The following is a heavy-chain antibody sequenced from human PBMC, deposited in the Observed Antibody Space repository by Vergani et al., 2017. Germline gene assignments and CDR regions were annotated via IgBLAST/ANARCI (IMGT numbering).Heavy chain of an antibody. V-gene: IGHV3-23*04. CDR3: AKVRRRMAAGQAKSYFDY. Sequence: VQLAESGGGRVQPGRSLRLSCAASGFSFSSHAIHWVRQAPGKGLEWVSAISGSGGSTYYADSVKGRFTISRDNSKNTLYLQMNSLRAEDTAVYYCAKVRRRMAAGQAKSYFDYWSQGTLVTVSS. J-gene: IGHJ4*02. CDR2: ISGSGGST. CDR1: GFSFSSHA. D-gene: IGHD6-13*01.